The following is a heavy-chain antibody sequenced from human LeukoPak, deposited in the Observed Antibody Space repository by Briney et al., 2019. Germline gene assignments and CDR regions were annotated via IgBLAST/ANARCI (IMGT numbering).Heavy chain of an antibody. D-gene: IGHD2-2*01. V-gene: IGHV3-11*06. CDR1: GFTFSDYY. CDR3: ARAPRKRYCSSTSCYGTFDY. J-gene: IGHJ4*02. CDR2: ISGSSSYT. Sequence: GGSLRLSCAASGFTFSDYYMSWIRQAPGKGLEWVSYISGSSSYTNYADSVKGRFTISRDNAKNSLYLQMNSLRAEDTAVYYCARAPRKRYCSSTSCYGTFDYWGQGTLVTVSS.